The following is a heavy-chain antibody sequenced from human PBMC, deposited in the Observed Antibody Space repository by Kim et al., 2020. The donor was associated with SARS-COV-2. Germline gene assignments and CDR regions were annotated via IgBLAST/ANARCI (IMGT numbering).Heavy chain of an antibody. J-gene: IGHJ4*02. CDR2: TP. D-gene: IGHD3-10*01. Sequence: TPKCAPKFQGRVPINADESTSTAYMEMSSLRSEDTAVYYCALWFGELSFDYWGQGTLVSVSS. CDR3: ALWFGELSFDY. V-gene: IGHV1-69*01.